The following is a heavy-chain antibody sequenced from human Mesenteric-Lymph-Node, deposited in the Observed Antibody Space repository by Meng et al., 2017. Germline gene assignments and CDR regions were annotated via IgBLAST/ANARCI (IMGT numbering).Heavy chain of an antibody. CDR3: AYSGSYYPDY. Sequence: QLQQWGAGLLKPSETLSLTCAVYGGSFSGSYWSWIRQPPGKGLEWIGEINHSGSTNYNPSLKNRVTISVDTSKNQFSLKLSSVTAADTAVYYCAYSGSYYPDYWGQGTLVTVSS. CDR2: INHSGST. CDR1: GGSFSGSY. D-gene: IGHD1-26*01. J-gene: IGHJ4*02. V-gene: IGHV4-34*01.